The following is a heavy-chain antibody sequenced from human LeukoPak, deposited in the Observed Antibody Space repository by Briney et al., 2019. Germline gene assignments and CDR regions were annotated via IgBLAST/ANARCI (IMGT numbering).Heavy chain of an antibody. J-gene: IGHJ6*02. CDR3: ARHDPVGYYQHGMDV. D-gene: IGHD2-15*01. Sequence: SETLSLTCTVSGGYISGYFWSCIREPPGQGLEFIGYIYYTGTTLYNPSLKSRVTMSVDTSKNQFSLKLSSVTAADTAVYYGARHDPVGYYQHGMDVWGQGTTVTVSS. CDR1: GGYISGYF. V-gene: IGHV4-59*08. CDR2: IYYTGTT.